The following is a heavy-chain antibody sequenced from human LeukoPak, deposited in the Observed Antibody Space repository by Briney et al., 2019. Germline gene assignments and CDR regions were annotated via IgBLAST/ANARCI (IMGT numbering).Heavy chain of an antibody. D-gene: IGHD6-6*01. Sequence: VASVKVSCKASGYTFTGYYMHWVRQAPGQGLEWMGIINPSGGSTSYAQKFQGRVTMTRDTSTSTVYMELSSLRSEDTAVYYCARAFLGGSSSFWFDPWGQGTLVTVSS. V-gene: IGHV1-46*01. CDR2: INPSGGST. CDR1: GYTFTGYY. CDR3: ARAFLGGSSSFWFDP. J-gene: IGHJ5*02.